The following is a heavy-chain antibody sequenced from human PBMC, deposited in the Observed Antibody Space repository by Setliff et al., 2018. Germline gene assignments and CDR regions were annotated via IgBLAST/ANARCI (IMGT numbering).Heavy chain of an antibody. J-gene: IGHJ4*02. CDR3: ASGLNWLSSTEFDY. Sequence: SETLSLTCAVSGYSISSGYNWGWIRQPPGKGLEWIGSIYYRGSTSYNSSPKSRVSISVDTSKNQFSLKLTSVTAADTAVYYCASGLNWLSSTEFDYWGQGTLVT. CDR2: IYYRGST. D-gene: IGHD1-20*01. V-gene: IGHV4-38-2*01. CDR1: GYSISSGYN.